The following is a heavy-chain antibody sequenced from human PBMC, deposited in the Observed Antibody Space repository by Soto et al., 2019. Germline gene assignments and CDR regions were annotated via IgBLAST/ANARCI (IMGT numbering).Heavy chain of an antibody. Sequence: LRLSCAASGFTFSSYAMHWVRQAPGKGLEWVAVISYDGSNKYNAESVEGRFTVSRDNSKNTLYLQMNSLRLEDSAMFYCARGTFCGGGTCDLHWYGMDVWGQGTTVTVSS. CDR3: ARGTFCGGGTCDLHWYGMDV. D-gene: IGHD2-15*01. J-gene: IGHJ6*02. CDR2: ISYDGSNK. CDR1: GFTFSSYA. V-gene: IGHV3-30-3*01.